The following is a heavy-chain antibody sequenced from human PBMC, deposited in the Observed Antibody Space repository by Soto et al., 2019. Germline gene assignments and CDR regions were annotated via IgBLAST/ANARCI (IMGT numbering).Heavy chain of an antibody. CDR2: ITAGSTI. CDR3: AKIRSGGHFDC. Sequence: LRLSCSASGFIFSSYTLGWVRQAPGKGLEWVSSITAGSTIYYADSVKGRFTISRNNAKNSLYLQLDSLRDEDTAVYYCAKIRSGGHFDCWGQGTLVTVSS. D-gene: IGHD2-15*01. V-gene: IGHV3-48*02. J-gene: IGHJ4*02. CDR1: GFIFSSYT.